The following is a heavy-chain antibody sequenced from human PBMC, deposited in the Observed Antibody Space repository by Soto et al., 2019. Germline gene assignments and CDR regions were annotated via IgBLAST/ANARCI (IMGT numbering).Heavy chain of an antibody. CDR3: AKLLRPGLQFFDF. Sequence: GGSLRLSCAASGFTFSSYAMHWVRQAPGKGLEWVAVISYEGKNKYYAESEKGRFTISKDNSKNKMYLQMNSLRAEDTAVYYCAKLLRPGLQFFDFWGQGTLVTVSS. CDR2: ISYEGKNK. J-gene: IGHJ4*02. CDR1: GFTFSSYA. V-gene: IGHV3-30-3*02. D-gene: IGHD4-4*01.